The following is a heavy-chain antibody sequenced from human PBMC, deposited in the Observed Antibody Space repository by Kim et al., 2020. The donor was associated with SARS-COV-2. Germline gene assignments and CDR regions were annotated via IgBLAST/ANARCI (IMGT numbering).Heavy chain of an antibody. CDR3: ARDRSYFSY. Sequence: GSTHYHPSLKSRVTISVDTSKNQFSLKLSSVTAADTAVYYCARDRSYFSYWGQGTLVTVSS. D-gene: IGHD1-26*01. CDR2: GST. J-gene: IGHJ4*02. V-gene: IGHV4-59*01.